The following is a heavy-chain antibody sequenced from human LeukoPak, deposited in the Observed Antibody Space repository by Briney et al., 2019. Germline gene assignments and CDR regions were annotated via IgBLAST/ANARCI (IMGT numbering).Heavy chain of an antibody. V-gene: IGHV1-2*02. CDR3: ARDLVVVPAAMENWFDP. CDR2: IKPNSGGT. J-gene: IGHJ5*02. D-gene: IGHD2-2*01. Sequence: ASVKVSCKASGYTFTGYYMHWVRQAPGQGLEWMGWIKPNSGGTNYAQKFQGRVTMTRDTSISTAYMELSRLRSDDTAVYYCARDLVVVPAAMENWFDPWGQGTLVTVSS. CDR1: GYTFTGYY.